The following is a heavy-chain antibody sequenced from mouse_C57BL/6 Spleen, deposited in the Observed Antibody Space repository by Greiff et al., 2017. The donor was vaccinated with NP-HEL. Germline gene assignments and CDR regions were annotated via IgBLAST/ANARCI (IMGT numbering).Heavy chain of an antibody. CDR3: AREDRRYYAMDY. Sequence: EVKLMESGPVLVKPGASVKMSCTASGYTFTDYYMNWVKQSHGKSLEWIGVINPYNGGTSYNQKFKGKATLTVDKSSSTAYMELNSLTSEDSAVYYCAREDRRYYAMDYWGQGTSVTVSS. CDR1: GYTFTDYY. V-gene: IGHV1-19*01. J-gene: IGHJ4*01. CDR2: INPYNGGT.